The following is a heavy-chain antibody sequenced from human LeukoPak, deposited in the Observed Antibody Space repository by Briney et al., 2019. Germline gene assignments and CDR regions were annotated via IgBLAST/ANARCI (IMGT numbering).Heavy chain of an antibody. V-gene: IGHV4-59*01. J-gene: IGHJ6*02. Sequence: PSETLSLTCTVSGGSISSYYWSWIRQPPGKGLEWIGYIYYSGSTNYNPSLKSRVTISVDTSKNQFSLKLSSVTAADTAVYYCAGRQIAGYYYGMDVWGQGTTATVSS. D-gene: IGHD6-13*01. CDR2: IYYSGST. CDR1: GGSISSYY. CDR3: AGRQIAGYYYGMDV.